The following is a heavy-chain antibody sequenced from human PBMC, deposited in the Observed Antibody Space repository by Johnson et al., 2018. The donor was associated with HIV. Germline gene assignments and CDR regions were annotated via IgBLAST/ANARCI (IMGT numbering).Heavy chain of an antibody. V-gene: IGHV3-30-3*01. Sequence: QVQLVESGGGLVQPGRSLRLSCAASGFTFTFYAMHWVRQAPGKGLEWVAVISYDGSNKYYADSVKGRFTISRDNSKNTLYLQMNSLRAEDTAVYYCARAGAVGFDAFDIWGQGTMVTVSS. D-gene: IGHD2-2*01. CDR3: ARAGAVGFDAFDI. CDR2: ISYDGSNK. CDR1: GFTFTFYA. J-gene: IGHJ3*02.